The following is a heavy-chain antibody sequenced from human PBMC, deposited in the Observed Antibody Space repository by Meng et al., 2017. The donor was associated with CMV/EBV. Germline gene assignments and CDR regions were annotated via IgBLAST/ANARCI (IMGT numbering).Heavy chain of an antibody. CDR3: ASGGVVVPDY. CDR1: GFTFSSYG. D-gene: IGHD2-2*01. CDR2: IWYDGSNK. Sequence: GESLKISCAASGFTFSSYGMHWVRQAPGKGLEWVAVIWYDGSNKYYADSVKGRFTISRDNSKNTLYLQMNSLRAEDTAVYYCASGGVVVPDYWGQGTLVTVSS. V-gene: IGHV3-33*01. J-gene: IGHJ4*02.